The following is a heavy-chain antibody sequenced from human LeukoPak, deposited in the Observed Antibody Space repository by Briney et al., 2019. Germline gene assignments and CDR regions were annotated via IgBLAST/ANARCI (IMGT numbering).Heavy chain of an antibody. CDR1: GYTFTVYY. Sequence: ASVTVSFKASGYTFTVYYMHWVRQAPGQGLEGMGWINPNSGGTNYAQKFQGRVTITRDTSISTAYMELSRLRSDDTAVYYCARVEVRWELLGLGYWGQGTLVTVSS. V-gene: IGHV1-2*02. D-gene: IGHD1-26*01. CDR2: INPNSGGT. J-gene: IGHJ4*02. CDR3: ARVEVRWELLGLGY.